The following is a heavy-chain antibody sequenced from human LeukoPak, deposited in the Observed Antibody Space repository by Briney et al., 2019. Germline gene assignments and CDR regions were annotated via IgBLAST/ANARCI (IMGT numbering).Heavy chain of an antibody. CDR2: MYTSGSA. D-gene: IGHD3-10*01. Sequence: SETLSLTCTVSGGSIRSGNYYWSWIRQPAGKGLEWIGRMYTSGSADYNPSLKSRVTISVDTSKNQFSLKLTPVTAADTAVYYCARGSYGSHTWGQGTLVTVSS. V-gene: IGHV4-61*02. CDR1: GGSIRSGNYY. J-gene: IGHJ4*02. CDR3: ARGSYGSHT.